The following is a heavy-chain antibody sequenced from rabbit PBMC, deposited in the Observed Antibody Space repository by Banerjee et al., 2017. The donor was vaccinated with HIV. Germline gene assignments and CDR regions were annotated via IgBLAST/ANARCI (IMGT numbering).Heavy chain of an antibody. V-gene: IGHV1S45*01. CDR2: IYAGSSGST. D-gene: IGHD6-1*01. CDR1: GFSFSSSYW. Sequence: QEQLVESGGGLVKPGASLTLTCTASGFSFSSSYWICWVRQAPGKGLEWIACIYAGSSGSTYYAYWATGRFTISKSTSLNTVTLQMTSLTAADTATYFCARPGYAGYGYDLWGQGTLVTVS. CDR3: ARPGYAGYGYDL. J-gene: IGHJ3*01.